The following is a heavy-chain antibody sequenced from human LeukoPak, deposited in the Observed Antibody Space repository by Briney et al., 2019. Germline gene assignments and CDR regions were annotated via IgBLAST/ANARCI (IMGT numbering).Heavy chain of an antibody. CDR1: GDSISSYY. J-gene: IGHJ3*02. Sequence: SETLSLTCTASGDSISSYYWSWIRQPPGKGLQWIGYIYYSGGTDYNPSLKSRVTISVDTSKNQFSLKLRSVTAADTAVYYCARHVTISGPDDASDIWGQGTMVTVSP. CDR2: IYYSGGT. D-gene: IGHD5-24*01. CDR3: ARHVTISGPDDASDI. V-gene: IGHV4-59*08.